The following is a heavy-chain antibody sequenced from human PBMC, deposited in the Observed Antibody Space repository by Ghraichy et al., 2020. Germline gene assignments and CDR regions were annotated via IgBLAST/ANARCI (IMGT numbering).Heavy chain of an antibody. CDR1: GDSVSSKSAA. Sequence: ETLSLTCAISGDSVSSKSAAWNWIRQSPSRGLEWLGRTYYRSKWHNDYAASVKSRLTINPDTSKNQFSLQLNSVTPDDTAVYYCARLVGGAPDSWGQGALVTVSS. CDR2: TYYRSKWHN. D-gene: IGHD2-21*01. J-gene: IGHJ4*02. V-gene: IGHV6-1*01. CDR3: ARLVGGAPDS.